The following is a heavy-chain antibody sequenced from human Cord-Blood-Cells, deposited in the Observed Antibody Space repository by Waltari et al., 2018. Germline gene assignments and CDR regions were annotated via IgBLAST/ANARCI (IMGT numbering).Heavy chain of an antibody. CDR3: ARSRDFDL. Sequence: EVQLVESGGGLVQPGGSLRLSCAASGFTFCSYDMHGVRHATGKGLEWVSAIGTAGDTYYPGSVKGRFTISRENAKNSLYLQMNSLRAGDTAVYYCARSRDFDLWGRGTLVTVSS. CDR2: IGTAGDT. CDR1: GFTFCSYD. D-gene: IGHD3-10*01. J-gene: IGHJ2*01. V-gene: IGHV3-13*01.